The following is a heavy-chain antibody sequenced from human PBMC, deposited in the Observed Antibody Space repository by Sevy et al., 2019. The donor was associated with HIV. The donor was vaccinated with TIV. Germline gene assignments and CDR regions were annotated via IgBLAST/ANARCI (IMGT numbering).Heavy chain of an antibody. CDR3: AEDIDSRGYYYFDY. D-gene: IGHD6-25*01. V-gene: IGHV3-23*01. J-gene: IGHJ4*02. CDR1: GFSFSSYA. Sequence: GGSLRLSCAASGFSFSSYAMSWVRQAPGKGLEWVSGISGSGGSTYYADSVKGRFTISRDNSKNTLYLQMNSLRAEDTALYYCAEDIDSRGYYYFDYWGQGTLVTVSS. CDR2: ISGSGGST.